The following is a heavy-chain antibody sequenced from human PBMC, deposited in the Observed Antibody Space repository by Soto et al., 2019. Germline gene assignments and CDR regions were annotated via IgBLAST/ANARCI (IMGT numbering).Heavy chain of an antibody. Sequence: ASVKVSCKASGYTFTGYYMHWVRQAPGQGLEWMGWINPNSGGTNYAQKFQGRVTMTRDTSISTAYMELSRLRSDDTAVYYCARTSALNIVVVPAANYYYYGMDVWGQGTTVTVSS. J-gene: IGHJ6*02. CDR2: INPNSGGT. CDR1: GYTFTGYY. CDR3: ARTSALNIVVVPAANYYYYGMDV. D-gene: IGHD2-2*01. V-gene: IGHV1-2*02.